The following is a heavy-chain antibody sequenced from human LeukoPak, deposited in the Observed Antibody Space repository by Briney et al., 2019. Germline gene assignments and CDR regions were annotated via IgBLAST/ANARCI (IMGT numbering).Heavy chain of an antibody. D-gene: IGHD3-16*01. CDR1: GFTFSSYA. Sequence: PGGSLRLSCAASGFTFSSYAMSWVCQAPGKGLEWVSAISGSGGSTYYADSVKGRFTISRDNSKNSLYLQMNSLRAEDTALYYCAKDFHRLGEFDAFDIWGQGTMVTVSS. CDR2: ISGSGGST. CDR3: AKDFHRLGEFDAFDI. J-gene: IGHJ3*02. V-gene: IGHV3-23*01.